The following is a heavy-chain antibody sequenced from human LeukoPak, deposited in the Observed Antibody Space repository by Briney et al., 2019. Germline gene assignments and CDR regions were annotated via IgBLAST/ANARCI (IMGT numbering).Heavy chain of an antibody. Sequence: SETLSLTCTVSGGSISSYYWSWIRQPAGKGLEWIGRIYTSGSTNYNPSLKSRVTMSVDTSNNQFSLKLSSVTAADTAVYYCARDGAHKNHYYSYYYMDVWGKGTTVTVSS. CDR3: ARDGAHKNHYYSYYYMDV. CDR1: GGSISSYY. CDR2: IYTSGST. J-gene: IGHJ6*03. V-gene: IGHV4-4*07. D-gene: IGHD3-16*01.